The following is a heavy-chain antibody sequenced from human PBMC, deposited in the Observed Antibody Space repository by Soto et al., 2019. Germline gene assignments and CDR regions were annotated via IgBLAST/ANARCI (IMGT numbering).Heavy chain of an antibody. CDR3: EKSGSFFRNSLGYFEY. CDR2: INPNSGGT. CDR1: WFTLTVHY. J-gene: IGHJ4*02. D-gene: IGHD1-26*01. Sequence: ASVXVYFKASWFTLTVHYIQLFRKATGQGLEWMGWINPNSGGTSYAQKFQGRVTMTRDTSITTAYMELSRLSSEDTAVYYREKSGSFFRNSLGYFEYCGQRTLV. V-gene: IGHV1-2*02.